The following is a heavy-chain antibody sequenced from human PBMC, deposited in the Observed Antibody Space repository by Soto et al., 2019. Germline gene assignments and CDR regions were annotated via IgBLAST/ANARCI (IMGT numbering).Heavy chain of an antibody. D-gene: IGHD2-15*01. CDR1: GFTFSSSA. CDR3: AKASQWYCSGDSCYFRYFDL. J-gene: IGHJ2*01. Sequence: EVQLLESGGGLVQPGGSLGLSCAASGFTFSSSAMSWVRQAPGKGLEWVSSISASGGNTYYADSVKGRFAISRDSSKNTLSLQLNNLRAEDTAIYYCAKASQWYCSGDSCYFRYFDLWGRGTLVTVSS. CDR2: ISASGGNT. V-gene: IGHV3-23*01.